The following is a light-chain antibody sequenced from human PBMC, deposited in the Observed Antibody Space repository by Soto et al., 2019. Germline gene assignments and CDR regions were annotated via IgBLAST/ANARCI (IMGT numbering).Light chain of an antibody. CDR2: DVS. V-gene: IGKV1-5*01. Sequence: DIQMTQSPSAMSASVGDRLTTHCRASQSINAWLAWYQQKPGKAPKLLIYDVSTLDSGVPSRFSGSASGTEFTLTISSLESDDFATYYCQQYHRYSTFGQGTKVDIK. CDR1: QSINAW. J-gene: IGKJ1*01. CDR3: QQYHRYST.